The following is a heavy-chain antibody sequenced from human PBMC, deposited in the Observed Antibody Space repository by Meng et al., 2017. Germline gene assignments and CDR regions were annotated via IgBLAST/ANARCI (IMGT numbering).Heavy chain of an antibody. CDR2: INPSGGST. D-gene: IGHD6-19*01. Sequence: ASVKVSCKAFGYTFTSYYMHWVRQAPGRGLEWMGMINPSGGSTTYAQKFQGRVTMTRDTSISTAYMELSRLRSDDTAVYYCARDIAVAGTPYYYYGMDVWGQGTTVTVSS. CDR1: GYTFTSYY. V-gene: IGHV1-46*01. CDR3: ARDIAVAGTPYYYYGMDV. J-gene: IGHJ6*02.